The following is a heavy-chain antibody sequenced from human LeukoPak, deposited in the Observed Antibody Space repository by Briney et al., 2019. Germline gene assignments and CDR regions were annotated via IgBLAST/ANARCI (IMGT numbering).Heavy chain of an antibody. J-gene: IGHJ3*02. Sequence: SETLSLTSTVSGGSMNPYTWTWIRQPAGKGLEWIGRSYTSGTTNYNRSLESRVTMSVDTSKNQFSLKLTSVTVADTAVYYCARGNNWNDHDAFDIWGQGTLVTVSS. D-gene: IGHD1-1*01. V-gene: IGHV4-4*07. CDR2: SYTSGTT. CDR3: ARGNNWNDHDAFDI. CDR1: GGSMNPYT.